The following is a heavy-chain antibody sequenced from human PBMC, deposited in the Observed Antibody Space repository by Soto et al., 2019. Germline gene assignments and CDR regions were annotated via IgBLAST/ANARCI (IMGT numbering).Heavy chain of an antibody. CDR3: ARPGYSSSWYRSFDY. D-gene: IGHD6-13*01. V-gene: IGHV3-53*01. CDR1: GFNVSNNY. Sequence: EVQVVESGGGLIQPGGSLRLSCAASGFNVSNNYMTWVRQAPGKGLEWVSVIYSGGSTYYADSVKGRFTISRDNSENTLYLQMNSLRADDTAVYYCARPGYSSSWYRSFDYWGQGTMVTVSS. CDR2: IYSGGST. J-gene: IGHJ4*02.